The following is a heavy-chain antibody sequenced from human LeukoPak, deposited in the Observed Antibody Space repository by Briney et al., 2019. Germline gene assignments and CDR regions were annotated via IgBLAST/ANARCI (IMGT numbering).Heavy chain of an antibody. Sequence: GASVKVSCKASGGYFSSYAVSWVRQAPGQGLEYMGRIIPMLDMVYNTQTFQDRVTITADKSTGTAYMELSSLTSGDTALYYCAISGDFGNGLDVWGQGTTVIVSS. J-gene: IGHJ6*02. CDR1: GGYFSSYA. CDR2: IIPMLDMV. D-gene: IGHD4-17*01. CDR3: AISGDFGNGLDV. V-gene: IGHV1-69*04.